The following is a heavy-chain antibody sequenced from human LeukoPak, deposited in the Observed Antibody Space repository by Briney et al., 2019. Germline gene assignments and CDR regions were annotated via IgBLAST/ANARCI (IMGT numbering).Heavy chain of an antibody. CDR1: GFTFSTYW. D-gene: IGHD1-20*01. CDR2: IKQDGSEK. CDR3: ATDYNWAYLDY. V-gene: IGHV3-7*01. Sequence: PGGSLRLSCAAPGFTFSTYWMSWVRQAPGKGLEWVANIKQDGSEKYYVDSVKGRFTISRDNAKNSLYLQMNSLRAEDTAIYYCATDYNWAYLDYWGQGTLVTVSS. J-gene: IGHJ4*02.